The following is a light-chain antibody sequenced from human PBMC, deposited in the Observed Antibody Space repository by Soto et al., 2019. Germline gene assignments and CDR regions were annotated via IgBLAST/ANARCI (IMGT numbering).Light chain of an antibody. CDR3: QEYDSSLHT. CDR1: QSVSSSY. J-gene: IGKJ2*01. V-gene: IGKV3-20*01. Sequence: EIVLTQSPGTLSLSPGERATLSCRASQSVSSSYLAWYQQKPGQAPRLLISAASSRATGIQDRFSGSGSGTDFTLTISRVEPEDFAVYYCQEYDSSLHTFGQGTKLYIK. CDR2: AAS.